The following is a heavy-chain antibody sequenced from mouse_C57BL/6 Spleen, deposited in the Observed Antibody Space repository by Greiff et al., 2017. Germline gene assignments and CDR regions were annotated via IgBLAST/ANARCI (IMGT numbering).Heavy chain of an antibody. V-gene: IGHV1-72*01. Sequence: QVQLQQSGAELVKPGASVKLSCKASGYSFTSYWMHWVKQSPGRGLEWIGGIDPNCGGTKYNQQFKSKATLTVDKSSSTAYMQLSSLTSEDSAVYYCAREGDSDAMDYWGQGTSVTVSA. J-gene: IGHJ4*01. CDR1: GYSFTSYW. CDR2: IDPNCGGT. CDR3: AREGDSDAMDY.